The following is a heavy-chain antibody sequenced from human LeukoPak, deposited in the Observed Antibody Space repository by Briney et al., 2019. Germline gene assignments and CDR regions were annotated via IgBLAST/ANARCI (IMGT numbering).Heavy chain of an antibody. CDR3: ARGTATVYYDFWSGYANWFDP. CDR1: GYTFTSYY. Sequence: ASVKVSCKASGYTFTSYYMHWVRQAPGPGLEWMGWINPNSGGTNYAQKFQGRVTMTRDTSISTAYMELSRLRSDDTAVYYCARGTATVYYDFWSGYANWFDPWGQGTLVTVSS. D-gene: IGHD3-3*01. J-gene: IGHJ5*02. V-gene: IGHV1-2*02. CDR2: INPNSGGT.